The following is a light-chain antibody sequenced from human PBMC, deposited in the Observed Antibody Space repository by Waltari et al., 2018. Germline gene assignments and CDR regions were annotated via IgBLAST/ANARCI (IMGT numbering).Light chain of an antibody. CDR1: SRHIRTI. CDR2: VNSDGSH. V-gene: IGLV4-69*01. CDR3: QTGGHGTWV. J-gene: IGLJ3*02. Sequence: QLVLTQSPSASASLGASVKLTCTLSSRHIRTIIAWHQQQAEKGSRYLMKVNSDGSHSKGDEIPDRFSGSSSGDERYLTISSLQSEDEADYYCQTGGHGTWVFGGGTKLTVL.